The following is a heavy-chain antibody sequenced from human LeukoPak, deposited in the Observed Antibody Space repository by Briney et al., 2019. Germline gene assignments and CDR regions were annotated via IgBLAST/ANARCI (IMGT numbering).Heavy chain of an antibody. J-gene: IGHJ4*02. V-gene: IGHV3-64D*09. CDR3: VKEMATITSPFDY. D-gene: IGHD5-24*01. CDR2: INSNGGST. Sequence: PGGSLRLSCSASGFTFSAYAMHWVRQAPGKGLEYVLAINSNGGSTYYTDSVKGRFTISRDNSKNMVYLQMSSLRPEDTAVYYCVKEMATITSPFDYWGQGTLVTVSS. CDR1: GFTFSAYA.